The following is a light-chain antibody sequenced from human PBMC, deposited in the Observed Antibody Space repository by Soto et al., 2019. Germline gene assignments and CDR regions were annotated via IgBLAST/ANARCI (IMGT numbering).Light chain of an antibody. CDR3: QQRSNWPPWT. CDR2: DAS. J-gene: IGKJ1*01. V-gene: IGKV3-11*01. Sequence: EIVLTQSPATLSLSPGEIATLSCRASQSVSSYLAWYQQKPGQAPRLLIYDASNRATGIPARLSGSGSGTDFTLTISSLEPEDFAVYYCQQRSNWPPWTFGQGTKVEIK. CDR1: QSVSSY.